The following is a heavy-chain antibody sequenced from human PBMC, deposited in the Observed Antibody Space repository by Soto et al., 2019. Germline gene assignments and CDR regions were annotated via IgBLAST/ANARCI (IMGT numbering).Heavy chain of an antibody. CDR1: GGSISSSRCH. J-gene: IGHJ3*02. CDR3: ARHEITASYYNAFDI. CDR2: IKYSGTT. Sequence: SDTLSLTCTGSGGSISSSRCHWGWIRQPPGKGLEWIASIKYSGTTFYNPSLKSRVTLSVDTSKNQFALKLSSVTAAETAVYYCARHEITASYYNAFDIWDQGTMVTVS. V-gene: IGHV4-39*01. D-gene: IGHD1-26*01.